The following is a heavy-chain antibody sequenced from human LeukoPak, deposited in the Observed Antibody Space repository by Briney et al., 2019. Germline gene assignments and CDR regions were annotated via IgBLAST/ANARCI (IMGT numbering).Heavy chain of an antibody. Sequence: ASVKVSCKASGYTFTSYDINWVRQATGQGLEWMGWMNPNSGNTGYALKFQGRVTMTRNTSISTAYMELSSLRSEDTAVYYCARDSLVVAATQLYYYYYMDVWGRGTTVTVSS. CDR3: ARDSLVVAATQLYYYYYMDV. V-gene: IGHV1-8*01. J-gene: IGHJ6*03. CDR1: GYTFTSYD. CDR2: MNPNSGNT. D-gene: IGHD2-15*01.